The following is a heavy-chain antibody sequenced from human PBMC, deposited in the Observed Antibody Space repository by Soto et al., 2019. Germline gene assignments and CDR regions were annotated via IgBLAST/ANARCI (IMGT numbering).Heavy chain of an antibody. J-gene: IGHJ4*02. D-gene: IGHD2-21*01. CDR2: MSFDGNSK. Sequence: PGGSLRLSCAASGFAVSSYSMHWVRQAPGKGLEWVAAMSFDGNSKYFADSVKGRFKSSRDTSKNTWSLEMESLGVEDSALYHCTRGRSMIANDDFEYWGQGTQVTVSS. V-gene: IGHV3-30-3*01. CDR1: GFAVSSYS. CDR3: TRGRSMIANDDFEY.